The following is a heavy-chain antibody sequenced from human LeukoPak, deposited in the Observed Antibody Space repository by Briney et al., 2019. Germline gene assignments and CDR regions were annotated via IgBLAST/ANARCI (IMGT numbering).Heavy chain of an antibody. V-gene: IGHV3-23*01. CDR1: GFTFSSYG. CDR3: AKDSRLRDNAFDI. Sequence: GGPLRLSCAASGFTFSSYGMGWVRQAPGKGLEWVSGISGGAGSTYYADSVKGRFTISRDNSKNTLYLQMNSLRAEDTALYYCAKDSRLRDNAFDIWGQGTMVTVSS. CDR2: ISGGAGST. J-gene: IGHJ3*02. D-gene: IGHD4-17*01.